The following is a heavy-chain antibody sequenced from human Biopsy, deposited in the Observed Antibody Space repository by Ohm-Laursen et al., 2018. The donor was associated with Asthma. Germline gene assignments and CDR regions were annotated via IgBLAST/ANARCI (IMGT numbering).Heavy chain of an antibody. D-gene: IGHD6-19*01. CDR3: AKDFRGIAVAGDRGFDY. CDR2: ITGSGGTT. CDR1: GFTFSSSA. J-gene: IGHJ4*02. Sequence: SLRLSCAAFGFTFSSSAMSWVRQAPGKGLERVSAITGSGGTTYYADSVGGRFTISRDNSKSTLFLQMDSLSAEDTAVYYCAKDFRGIAVAGDRGFDYWGQGNLVTVSS. V-gene: IGHV3-23*01.